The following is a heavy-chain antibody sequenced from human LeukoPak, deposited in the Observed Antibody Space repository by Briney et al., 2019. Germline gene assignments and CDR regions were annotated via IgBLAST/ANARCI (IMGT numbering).Heavy chain of an antibody. CDR3: ARDWSYYGSVSYHDAFDI. D-gene: IGHD3-10*01. V-gene: IGHV3-21*01. Sequence: GGSLRLSCAASGXTFSSYSVNWVRQAPGKGLEWVSSISSSSSYIYYADSVKGRFTISRDNAKNSLYLQMNRLRAEDPSVYYCARDWSYYGSVSYHDAFDIWGQERKVTVS. J-gene: IGHJ3*02. CDR1: GXTFSSYS. CDR2: ISSSSSYI.